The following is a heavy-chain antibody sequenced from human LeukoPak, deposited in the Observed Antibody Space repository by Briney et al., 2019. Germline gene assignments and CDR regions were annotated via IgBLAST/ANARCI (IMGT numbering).Heavy chain of an antibody. CDR1: GGSISSYY. V-gene: IGHV4-59*01. D-gene: IGHD3-3*01. CDR2: IYYSGST. Sequence: PSETLSLTCTVSGGSISSYYWSWIRQPPGKGLEWIGYIYYSGSTNYNPSLKSRVTISVDTSKNQFSLKLSSVTAADTAVYYCARGLNYDFWSGSHAFDIWGQGTMVTVSS. J-gene: IGHJ3*02. CDR3: ARGLNYDFWSGSHAFDI.